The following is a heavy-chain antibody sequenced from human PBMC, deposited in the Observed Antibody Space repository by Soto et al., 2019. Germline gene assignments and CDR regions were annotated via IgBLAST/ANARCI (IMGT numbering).Heavy chain of an antibody. CDR3: ARDDPYCSGGSRYYYY. CDR1: GGTFSSYA. Sequence: SVKVSCKASGGTFSSYAISWVRQAPGQGLEWMGGIIPIFGTANYAQKFQGRVTITADESTSTAYMELSSLRSEDTAVYYCARDDPYCSGGSRYYYYWGQGTLVTVSS. CDR2: IIPIFGTA. J-gene: IGHJ4*02. V-gene: IGHV1-69*13. D-gene: IGHD2-15*01.